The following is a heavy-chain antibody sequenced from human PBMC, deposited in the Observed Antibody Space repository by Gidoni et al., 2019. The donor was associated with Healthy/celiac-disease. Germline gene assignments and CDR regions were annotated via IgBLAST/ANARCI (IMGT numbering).Heavy chain of an antibody. CDR2: ISSSGSTI. J-gene: IGHJ3*02. Sequence: EVQLVESGGGLVQPGGSLRLSCAASGFTFSSYEMNWVRQAPGKGLGWVSYISSSGSTIYYADSVKGRFTISRDNAKNSLYLQMNSLRAEDTAVYYCARENSRLNPWELLRPRAFDIWGQGTMVTVSS. CDR1: GFTFSSYE. CDR3: ARENSRLNPWELLRPRAFDI. D-gene: IGHD1-26*01. V-gene: IGHV3-48*03.